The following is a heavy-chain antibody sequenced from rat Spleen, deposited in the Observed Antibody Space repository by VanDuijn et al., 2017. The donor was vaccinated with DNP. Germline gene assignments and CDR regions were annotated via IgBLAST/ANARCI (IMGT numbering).Heavy chain of an antibody. CDR2: ISYDGSTT. CDR1: GFTFSDYN. D-gene: IGHD1-12*02. J-gene: IGHJ1*01. CDR3: ARRGIYYYDGLYLTDF. V-gene: IGHV5-7*01. Sequence: EVQLVESGGGLVQPGRSLKLSCAASGFTFSDYNMAWVRQAPKKGLEWVATISYDGSTTYYRDSVKGRFTISRDNAKSTLYLQMDSLRSEDTATYYCARRGIYYYDGLYLTDFWGPGTMVTVSS.